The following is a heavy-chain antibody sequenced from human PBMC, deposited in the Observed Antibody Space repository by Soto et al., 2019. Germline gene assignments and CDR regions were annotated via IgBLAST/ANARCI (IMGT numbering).Heavy chain of an antibody. V-gene: IGHV4-31*03. CDR3: AGGGGGGVDC. J-gene: IGHJ4*02. CDR2: IYYGGDS. CDR1: GGSISSRTSY. D-gene: IGHD1-26*01. Sequence: QVQLQESGPGLVKPSQTLSLTCTVSGGSISSRTSYWSWIRQHPGKGLEWIGYIYYGGDSFYNPSLKSRVTIAIDTSETHFSLRVNSVTAADAAVYFCAGGGGGGVDCWGQGTLVTVAS.